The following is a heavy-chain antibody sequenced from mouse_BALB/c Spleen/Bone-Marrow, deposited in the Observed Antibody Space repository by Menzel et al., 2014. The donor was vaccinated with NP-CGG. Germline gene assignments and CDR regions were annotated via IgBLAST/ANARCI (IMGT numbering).Heavy chain of an antibody. V-gene: IGHV1-69*02. CDR2: IDPSDSYT. CDR1: GYTFTSYW. Sequence: VQLQQSGAELVKPGASVRLSCKASGYTFTSYWMHWVKQRPGQGLEWIGEIDPSDSYTNYNQKFEGKATLTVDKSSSTAYMQLSSLTSEDPAVYYCATARATSYAMDYWGQGTSVTVSS. D-gene: IGHD3-1*01. J-gene: IGHJ4*01. CDR3: ATARATSYAMDY.